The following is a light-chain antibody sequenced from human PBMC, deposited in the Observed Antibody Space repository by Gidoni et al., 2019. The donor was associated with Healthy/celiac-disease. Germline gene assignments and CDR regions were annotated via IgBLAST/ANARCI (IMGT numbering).Light chain of an antibody. CDR2: DAA. CDR1: QSVSSY. Sequence: EIVLTQSPATLSLSPGERATLSCSASQSVSSYLAWYQQKPGQAPRLRIYDAANRATGIPARVSGSGSGTDFTRTISSLEPEDFAVYYCQQRSNWPWTFGQGTKVEIK. CDR3: QQRSNWPWT. V-gene: IGKV3-11*01. J-gene: IGKJ1*01.